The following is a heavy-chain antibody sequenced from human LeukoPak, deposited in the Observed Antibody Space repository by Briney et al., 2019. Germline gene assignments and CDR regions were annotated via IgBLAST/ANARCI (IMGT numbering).Heavy chain of an antibody. CDR2: ISSDWDST. Sequence: GSLRLSCSASGFTFSTYAMHWVRQAPGKGLEYVSAISSDWDSTYNADSVKGRFTISRDNSKNTLYLQMSSLRTEDTAVYYCVRSSASSGPNCFDPWGQGTLVTVSS. V-gene: IGHV3-64D*09. J-gene: IGHJ5*02. CDR3: VRSSASSGPNCFDP. CDR1: GFTFSTYA. D-gene: IGHD3-10*01.